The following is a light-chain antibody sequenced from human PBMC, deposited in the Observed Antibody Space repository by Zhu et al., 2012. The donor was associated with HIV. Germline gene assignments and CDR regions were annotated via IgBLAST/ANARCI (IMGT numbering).Light chain of an antibody. CDR1: QRIGRW. V-gene: IGKV1-5*03. J-gene: IGKJ2*01. CDR3: HQYKSYSDYT. CDR2: EAS. Sequence: DIQMSQSPSILSASVGDTVTITCRASQRIGRWLAWYQQKPGKAPKFLIFEASRLESGVPSRFSGSGSETEFTLTISGLQPDDFGTYYCHQYKSYSDYTFGQGTKLEIK.